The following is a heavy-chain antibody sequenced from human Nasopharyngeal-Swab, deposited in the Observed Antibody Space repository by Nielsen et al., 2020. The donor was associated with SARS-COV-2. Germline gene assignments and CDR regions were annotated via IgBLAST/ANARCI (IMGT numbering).Heavy chain of an antibody. CDR2: FDPEDGET. J-gene: IGHJ4*02. D-gene: IGHD3-16*01. CDR3: AASQWGEYFDY. Sequence: ASVKVSCKVSGSTLTEISLHWVRQDHGRGLEWMGGFDPEDGETIYAQKFQGRVTMTEDTSIDTAYMELRSLRSEDTAVYYCAASQWGEYFDYWGQGTLVSVSS. CDR1: GSTLTEIS. V-gene: IGHV1-24*01.